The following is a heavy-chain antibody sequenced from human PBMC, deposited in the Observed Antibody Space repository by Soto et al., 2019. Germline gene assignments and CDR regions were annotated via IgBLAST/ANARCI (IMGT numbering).Heavy chain of an antibody. D-gene: IGHD3-16*02. Sequence: QVQLGESGGGVVQPGRSLRLSCAASGFTFSDYGLHWVRQAPGKGLEWVAVISYDGNNQYYAASVKGRFTISRDSSKDTLYLQMNSLRAEDTAVYYCAKGVRLRLVAASLGSDYLDSWGQGTLVTVSS. CDR1: GFTFSDYG. CDR2: ISYDGNNQ. CDR3: AKGVRLRLVAASLGSDYLDS. V-gene: IGHV3-30*18. J-gene: IGHJ4*02.